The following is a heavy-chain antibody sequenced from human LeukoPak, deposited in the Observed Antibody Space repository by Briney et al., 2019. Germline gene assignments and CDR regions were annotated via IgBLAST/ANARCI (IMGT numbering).Heavy chain of an antibody. CDR3: ARLAPPGPPRIRIAVAGRGYFDY. V-gene: IGHV5-51*01. CDR1: GYSFTSYW. Sequence: PGESLKISCKGSGYSFTSYWIGWVRQVPGQSMEWMGIIYPVDSDTRYSPSFQGQLTISADKSISTPYLQWSSQKASHTAMYYCARLAPPGPPRIRIAVAGRGYFDYWGQGTLVTVSS. J-gene: IGHJ4*02. D-gene: IGHD6-19*01. CDR2: IYPVDSDT.